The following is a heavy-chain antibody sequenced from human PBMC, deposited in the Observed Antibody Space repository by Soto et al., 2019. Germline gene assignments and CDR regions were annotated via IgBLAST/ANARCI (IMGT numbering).Heavy chain of an antibody. J-gene: IGHJ4*02. Sequence: GGSLRLSCAASGFTFSSYWMSWVRQAPGKGLEWVANIKQDGSEKYYVDSVKGRFTISRDNAKNSLYLQMNSLRAEDTALYYCARDLGVLLWFGEYQALDYWGQGTLVTVSS. CDR3: ARDLGVLLWFGEYQALDY. CDR1: GFTFSSYW. D-gene: IGHD3-10*01. CDR2: IKQDGSEK. V-gene: IGHV3-7*01.